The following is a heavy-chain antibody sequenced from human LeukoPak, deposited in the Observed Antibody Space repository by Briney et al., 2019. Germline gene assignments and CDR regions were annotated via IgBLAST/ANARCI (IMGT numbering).Heavy chain of an antibody. D-gene: IGHD3-10*01. CDR3: ARPIDNGSGSYYFEH. Sequence: PGRSLRLSCAASRFTFSYYPMHWVRQAPGKGLEWVAVISYDGSNQYYADSVKGRFTISRDNSKNTLSLQVNSLRPEDTAVYYCARPIDNGSGSYYFEHWGQGTLVTVSS. CDR1: RFTFSYYP. CDR2: ISYDGSNQ. J-gene: IGHJ4*02. V-gene: IGHV3-30-3*01.